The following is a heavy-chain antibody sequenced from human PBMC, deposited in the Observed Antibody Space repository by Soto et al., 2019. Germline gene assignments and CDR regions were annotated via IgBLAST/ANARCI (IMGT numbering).Heavy chain of an antibody. CDR2: VSHDGSNK. J-gene: IGHJ4*02. V-gene: IGHV3-30-3*01. CDR3: ARVSIAVAGIAYYFDY. CDR1: GFSFSSCA. D-gene: IGHD6-19*01. Sequence: QVQLVESGGGVVQPGRSLRLSCAASGFSFSSCAMHWVRQAPGKGLEWVAVVSHDGSNKYYADSVKGRVTISRDNSINRVYLQMNGLRAEDTAVYYCARVSIAVAGIAYYFDYWGQGTLVTVSS.